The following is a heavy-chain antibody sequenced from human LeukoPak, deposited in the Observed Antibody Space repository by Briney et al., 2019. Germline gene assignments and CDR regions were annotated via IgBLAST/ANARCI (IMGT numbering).Heavy chain of an antibody. CDR1: GGPISSYY. D-gene: IGHD5-18*01. CDR2: IYTSGST. Sequence: SETLSLTCTVSGGPISSYYWSWIRQPAGKGLEWIGRIYTSGSTNYNPSLKSRVTMSVDTSKNQFSLKLSSVTAADTAVYYCARVRYSYAQPYYYYYYYMDVWGKGTTVTVSS. J-gene: IGHJ6*03. CDR3: ARVRYSYAQPYYYYYYYMDV. V-gene: IGHV4-4*07.